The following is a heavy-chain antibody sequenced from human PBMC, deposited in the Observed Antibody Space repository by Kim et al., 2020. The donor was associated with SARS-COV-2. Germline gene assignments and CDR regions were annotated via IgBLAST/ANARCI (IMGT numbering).Heavy chain of an antibody. J-gene: IGHJ6*02. CDR3: AGDTPHLFSYYGMDV. CDR1: GGSISSYY. V-gene: IGHV4-59*13. Sequence: SETLSLTCTVSGGSISSYYWSWIRQPPGKGLEWIGYIYYSGSTNSNPTLKIGVPISVDTSKNQFALKLSPVTAAATAVYYCAGDTPHLFSYYGMDVWGQGTTVTVSS. CDR2: IYYSGST.